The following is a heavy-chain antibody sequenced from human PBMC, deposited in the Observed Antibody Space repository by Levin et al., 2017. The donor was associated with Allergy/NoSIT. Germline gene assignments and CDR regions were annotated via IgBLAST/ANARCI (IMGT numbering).Heavy chain of an antibody. J-gene: IGHJ4*02. D-gene: IGHD6-6*01. Sequence: GGSLRLSCAASGFTFSSYGMHWVRQAPGKGLEWVAVISYDGSNKYYADSVKGRFTISRDNSKNTLYLQMNSLRAEDTAVYYCAKPLLGRIAARPYLDVWGQGTLVTVSS. CDR1: GFTFSSYG. V-gene: IGHV3-30*18. CDR3: AKPLLGRIAARPYLDV. CDR2: ISYDGSNK.